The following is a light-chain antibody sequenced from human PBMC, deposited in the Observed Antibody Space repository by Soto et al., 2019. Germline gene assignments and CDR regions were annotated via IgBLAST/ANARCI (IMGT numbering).Light chain of an antibody. Sequence: EIQMTQSPSSLSASVGDRVTITCRASQGISNYLAWYQQKPGKVPKLLIYDASTLQSGVPSRLSGSGSGTDFTLIINSLQPEDVATYYCQKYDSAPWTFGQGTKVEI. V-gene: IGKV1-27*01. J-gene: IGKJ1*01. CDR3: QKYDSAPWT. CDR1: QGISNY. CDR2: DAS.